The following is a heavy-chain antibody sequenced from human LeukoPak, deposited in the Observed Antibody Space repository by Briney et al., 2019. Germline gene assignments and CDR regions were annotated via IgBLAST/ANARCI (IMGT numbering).Heavy chain of an antibody. J-gene: IGHJ4*02. Sequence: GGSLRLSCAASGFTFSDYYMRWIRQAPGKGREWVSYISSGSSFTDYADPVRGRFTISRDNAKNSLHLQIHSLRAEDTAVYYCARSAGGSSYYFDCWGQGTLVTVSS. CDR1: GFTFSDYY. CDR3: ARSAGGSSYYFDC. CDR2: ISSGSSFT. V-gene: IGHV3-11*06. D-gene: IGHD6-13*01.